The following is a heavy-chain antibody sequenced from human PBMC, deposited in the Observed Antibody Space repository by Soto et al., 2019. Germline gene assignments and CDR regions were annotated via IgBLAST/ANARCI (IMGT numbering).Heavy chain of an antibody. CDR2: INHSGNT. CDR3: AIHIHDGSGYYYYYYGMDV. Sequence: TSETLSLTCAVYGGSFSGYYWSWIRQPPGKGLEWIGEINHSGNTNYNPSLKSRVTISVDTSKNQFSLKLSSVTAADTAVYYCAIHIHDGSGYYYYYYGMDVWGQGTTVTGSS. V-gene: IGHV4-34*01. CDR1: GGSFSGYY. J-gene: IGHJ6*02. D-gene: IGHD3-22*01.